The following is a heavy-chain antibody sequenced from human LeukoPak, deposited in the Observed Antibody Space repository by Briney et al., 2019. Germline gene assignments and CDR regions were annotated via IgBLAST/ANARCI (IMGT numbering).Heavy chain of an antibody. D-gene: IGHD3-16*01. CDR3: ARRRGGWGEGEFDY. CDR2: IHTSGST. Sequence: SETLSLTCTVSGGSISGVYWNWIRQPPRKGLEWVGYIHTSGSTSFNASLRSRLTFSIDTSKNQVSLRLSSVTATDTAVHYCARRRGGWGEGEFDYWGQGTPVTVST. V-gene: IGHV4-4*09. J-gene: IGHJ4*02. CDR1: GGSISGVY.